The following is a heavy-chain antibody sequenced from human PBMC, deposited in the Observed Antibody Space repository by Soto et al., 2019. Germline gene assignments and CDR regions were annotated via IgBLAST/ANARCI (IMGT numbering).Heavy chain of an antibody. J-gene: IGHJ6*04. D-gene: IGHD2-15*01. Sequence: GGLQRLCSAAAGCKISGYARHWVSQVPGKGLEWVAVISYDGNRKSYADSVKGRFTISRDNSKNTLFLQMNSLRSEDTAVYFCTQIVVVAGSWTVEIWGKGTSVTGSP. CDR1: GCKISGYA. CDR3: TQIVVVAGSWTVEI. V-gene: IGHV3-30*03. CDR2: ISYDGNRK.